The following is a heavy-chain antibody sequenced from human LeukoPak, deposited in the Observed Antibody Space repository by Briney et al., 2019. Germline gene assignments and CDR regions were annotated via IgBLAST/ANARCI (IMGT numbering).Heavy chain of an antibody. J-gene: IGHJ4*02. V-gene: IGHV3-48*01. Sequence: GGSLRLSCAASGFIFNYYSMNWVRQAPGKGLEWVSYISSSSSSIYYADSVKGRFTISRDNSKNTLYLEMNSLRAEDTAVYYCAKDAAYYYDSSGYYYFDYWGQGTLVTVSS. D-gene: IGHD3-22*01. CDR3: AKDAAYYYDSSGYYYFDY. CDR1: GFIFNYYS. CDR2: ISSSSSSI.